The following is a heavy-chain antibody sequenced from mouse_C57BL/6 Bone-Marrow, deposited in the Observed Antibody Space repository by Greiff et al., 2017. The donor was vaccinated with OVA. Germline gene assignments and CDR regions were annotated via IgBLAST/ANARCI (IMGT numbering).Heavy chain of an antibody. CDR1: GYAFSSSW. CDR3: ARHEDGYYASYFDY. J-gene: IGHJ2*01. D-gene: IGHD2-3*01. Sequence: QVQLKESGPELVKPGASVKISCKASGYAFSSSWMNWVQQRPGKGLAWIGRIYPGDGDNNYNGKFKGKATLTADKYSSTAYMQLSSLTSEDSAVYFCARHEDGYYASYFDYGGQGTTLTVSS. V-gene: IGHV1-82*01. CDR2: IYPGDGDN.